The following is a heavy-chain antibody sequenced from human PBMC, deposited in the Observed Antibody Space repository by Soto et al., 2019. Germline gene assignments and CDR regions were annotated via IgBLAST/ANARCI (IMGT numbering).Heavy chain of an antibody. CDR3: ARPQVVSEGPWFDP. CDR2: MNPNSGNT. V-gene: IGHV1-8*01. CDR1: GYTFTSYD. D-gene: IGHD2-15*01. J-gene: IGHJ5*02. Sequence: ASVKVSCKASGYTFTSYDINWVRQATGQGLEWMGWMNPNSGNTGYAQKFQGRFTISRDNAKNTLYLQMNSLRAEDTAVYYCARPQVVSEGPWFDPWGQGTLVTVSS.